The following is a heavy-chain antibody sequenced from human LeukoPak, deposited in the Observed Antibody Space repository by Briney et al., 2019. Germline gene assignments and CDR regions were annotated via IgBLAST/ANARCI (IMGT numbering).Heavy chain of an antibody. Sequence: GSSVKVSCKASGGTFSSYAISWVRQAPGQGLEWMGWISAYNGNTNYAQKLQGRVTMTTDTSTSTAYMELRSLRSDDTAVYYCAREGFTVTHGNAFDIWGQGTMVTVSS. CDR1: GGTFSSYA. CDR3: AREGFTVTHGNAFDI. D-gene: IGHD4-17*01. J-gene: IGHJ3*02. CDR2: ISAYNGNT. V-gene: IGHV1-18*01.